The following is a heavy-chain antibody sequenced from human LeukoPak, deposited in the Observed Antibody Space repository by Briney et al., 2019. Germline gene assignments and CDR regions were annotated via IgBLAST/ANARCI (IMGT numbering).Heavy chain of an antibody. CDR3: ARGPAVPDY. J-gene: IGHJ4*02. D-gene: IGHD1-1*01. CDR2: IYYSGST. V-gene: IGHV4-59*01. Sequence: PSETLSLTCTVSGGSISSYYWSWIRQPPGKGLEWIGYIYYSGSTNYNPSLKSRVTISVDTSKNQFSLKLSSVTAADTAVYYCARGPAVPDYWGQGTLVTVSS. CDR1: GGSISSYY.